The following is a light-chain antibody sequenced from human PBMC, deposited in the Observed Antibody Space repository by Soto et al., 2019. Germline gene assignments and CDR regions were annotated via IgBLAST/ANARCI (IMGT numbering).Light chain of an antibody. CDR2: SNN. J-gene: IGLJ1*01. V-gene: IGLV1-44*01. CDR1: SSNIGSNT. Sequence: QPVLTQPPSASGTPGQRVTISCSGSSSNIGSNTVNWYQQLPGTAPKLLIYSNNQRPSGVPDRFSGSKSGNSASLAISGRQSEDEADYCCAAWDDSLNGRYVFGTGTKLTVL. CDR3: AAWDDSLNGRYV.